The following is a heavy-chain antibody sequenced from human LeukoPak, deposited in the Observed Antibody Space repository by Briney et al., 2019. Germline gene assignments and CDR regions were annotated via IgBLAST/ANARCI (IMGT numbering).Heavy chain of an antibody. CDR2: ISSSTSYK. Sequence: GGSLRLSCAASGFTFSNYNMNWVRQAPGKGLEWVSSISSSTSYKNYADSVKGRFTISRDNAKNSLYLQMNSLRAEDTAVYYCARGNYGPFDYWGQGTLVTVSS. D-gene: IGHD4-17*01. CDR1: GFTFSNYN. CDR3: ARGNYGPFDY. V-gene: IGHV3-21*04. J-gene: IGHJ4*02.